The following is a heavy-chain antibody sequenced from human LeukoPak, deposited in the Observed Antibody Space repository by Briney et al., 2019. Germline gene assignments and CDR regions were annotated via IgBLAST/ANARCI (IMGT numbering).Heavy chain of an antibody. Sequence: GGSLRLSCAASGFTFSTYWMSWVRQAPGKRLEWVANIKQDGSEKYYVDSVKGRFTISRDNAKNSLYLQMNSLRAEDTAVYYCAKDAHIAAAGIFDYWGQGTLVTVSS. D-gene: IGHD6-13*01. CDR3: AKDAHIAAAGIFDY. CDR1: GFTFSTYW. J-gene: IGHJ4*02. V-gene: IGHV3-7*03. CDR2: IKQDGSEK.